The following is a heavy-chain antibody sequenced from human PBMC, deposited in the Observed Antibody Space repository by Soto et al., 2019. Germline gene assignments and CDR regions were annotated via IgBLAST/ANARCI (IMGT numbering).Heavy chain of an antibody. CDR3: ARDRATFDY. V-gene: IGHV3-23*01. CDR2: IIGSGSNT. Sequence: SXGSLILSCAAAGFTFTSYAMSWVRLTPGKGLEWVSAIIGSGSNTFYADSVRGRFTISRDNSKNTVFLQMNNLRAEDTAVYFCARDRATFDYWGQGTRVTVSS. J-gene: IGHJ4*02. CDR1: GFTFTSYA. D-gene: IGHD1-26*01.